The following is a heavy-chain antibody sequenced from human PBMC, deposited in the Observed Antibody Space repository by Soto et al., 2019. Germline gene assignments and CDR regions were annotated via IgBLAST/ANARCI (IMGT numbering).Heavy chain of an antibody. CDR2: VNPSGGHT. V-gene: IGHV1-46*01. CDR3: ARGGHVVVVTAALDY. Sequence: QVQLMQSGAEVKKPGASVKVSCKASGDTFTEYYIHWVRQAPGQGLEWMGTVNPSGGHTTYAQHFPGSVTRTRDTGTSTLYMLRTSLTSEDTAVYYCARGGHVVVVTAALDYWGQATLVTVSS. CDR1: GDTFTEYY. J-gene: IGHJ4*02. D-gene: IGHD2-21*02.